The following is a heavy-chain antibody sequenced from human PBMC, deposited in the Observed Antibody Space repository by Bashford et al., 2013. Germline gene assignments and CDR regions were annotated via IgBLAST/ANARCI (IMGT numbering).Heavy chain of an antibody. CDR3: ARDWLRIAARPGGYQAMAPWGY. D-gene: IGHD6-6*01. CDR1: GYTFTGYY. V-gene: IGHV1-2*06. Sequence: ASVKGLPARASGYTFTGYYMHWVRQAPGQGLEWMGRINPNSGGTNYAQKFQGRVTMTRDTSISTAYMELSRLRSDDTAVYYCARDWLRIAARPGGYQAMAPWGYWGQGNPGSPSPQ. CDR2: INPNSGGT. J-gene: IGHJ4*02.